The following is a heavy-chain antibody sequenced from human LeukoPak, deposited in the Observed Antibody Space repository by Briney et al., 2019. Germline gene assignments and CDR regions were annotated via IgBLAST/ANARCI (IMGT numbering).Heavy chain of an antibody. D-gene: IGHD5-18*01. Sequence: GGSLRLSCAASEFTFSTYTMNWVRQAPGKGLEWLSSISGSSSYIYYADSVKGRFTISRDNAKNSLYLQMNSLRAEDTALYYCAKDGGIQLWLMYFQHWGQGTLVTVSS. CDR3: AKDGGIQLWLMYFQH. CDR1: EFTFSTYT. V-gene: IGHV3-21*01. CDR2: ISGSSSYI. J-gene: IGHJ1*01.